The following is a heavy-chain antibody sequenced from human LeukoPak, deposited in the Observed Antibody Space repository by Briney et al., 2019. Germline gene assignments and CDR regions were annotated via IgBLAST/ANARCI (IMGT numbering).Heavy chain of an antibody. Sequence: GASVKVSCKVSGYTLTELSMHWVRQAPGKGLEWMGGFDPEDGETIYAQKFQGRVTMTEDTSTDTACMDLSSLRSEDTAVYYCATDFVVVPAAMGSSGFDPWGQGTLVTVSS. D-gene: IGHD2-2*01. V-gene: IGHV1-24*01. CDR3: ATDFVVVPAAMGSSGFDP. CDR1: GYTLTELS. CDR2: FDPEDGET. J-gene: IGHJ5*02.